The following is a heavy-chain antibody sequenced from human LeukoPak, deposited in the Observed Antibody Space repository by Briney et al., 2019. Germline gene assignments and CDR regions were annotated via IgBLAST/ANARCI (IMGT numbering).Heavy chain of an antibody. D-gene: IGHD6-6*01. CDR1: GGSISSYY. CDR2: IYYSGST. J-gene: IGHJ4*02. Sequence: SETLSLTCTVSGGSISSYYWSWIRQPPGKGLEWIGYIYYSGSTNYNPSLKSRVTISVDTSKNQFSLKLSSVTAADTAVYYCARHRSAARPLSDYWGQGTLVTVSS. CDR3: ARHRSAARPLSDY. V-gene: IGHV4-59*08.